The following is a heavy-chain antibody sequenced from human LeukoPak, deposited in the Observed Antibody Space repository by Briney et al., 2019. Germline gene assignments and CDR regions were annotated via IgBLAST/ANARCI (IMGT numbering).Heavy chain of an antibody. D-gene: IGHD5/OR15-5a*01. CDR2: ISYDGSNR. J-gene: IGHJ3*02. Sequence: GGSLRLSCAASGFTFSNHGMHWVRQAPGKGLEWVAVISYDGSNRYYADSVKGRFTISRDNSKNTLYLQMNSLRVEDTAVYYCAKNDEDQCLRSAFDIWGQGTMVTVSS. V-gene: IGHV3-30*18. CDR3: AKNDEDQCLRSAFDI. CDR1: GFTFSNHG.